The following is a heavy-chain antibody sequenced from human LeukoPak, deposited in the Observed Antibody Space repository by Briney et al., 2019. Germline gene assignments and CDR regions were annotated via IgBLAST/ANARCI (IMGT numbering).Heavy chain of an antibody. Sequence: GGSLSLSCAASGFSVSTNYMTWVRQAPLKGLEWVSVIYSGGPTFCADSVKGRFTISRDSSKNTLYLQMNTLRPEDTAVYYCARWRFYDSSGYSRGLDFWGQGTLVTVSS. CDR3: ARWRFYDSSGYSRGLDF. CDR2: IYSGGPT. CDR1: GFSVSTNY. J-gene: IGHJ4*02. V-gene: IGHV3-66*02. D-gene: IGHD3-22*01.